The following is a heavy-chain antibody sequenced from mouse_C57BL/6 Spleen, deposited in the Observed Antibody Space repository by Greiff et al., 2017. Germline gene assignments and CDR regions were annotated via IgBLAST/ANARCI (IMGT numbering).Heavy chain of an antibody. Sequence: VQLQESGPGLVQPSQCLSISCTASGFSLTSYGVHWVSQSPGKGLEWLGVIWRGGSTDYNASIMSSLSIAKDNSKSQVFFSMNSLQADDTAKYYSAKNNQYYYAMDYWGQGTSVTVSS. CDR3: AKNNQYYYAMDY. J-gene: IGHJ4*01. CDR1: GFSLTSYG. V-gene: IGHV2-5*01. CDR2: IWRGGST.